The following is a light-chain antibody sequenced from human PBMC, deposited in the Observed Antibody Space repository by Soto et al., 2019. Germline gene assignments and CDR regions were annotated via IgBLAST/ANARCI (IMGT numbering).Light chain of an antibody. CDR3: QQYVSSGT. CDR2: GAS. Sequence: LSQSPGTLSLSPGERATLSCRASQSVSSYSLAWYQQKPGQAPRLLIYGASSRATGIPDRFSGSGSGTDFTLTISRLEPEDFAVYYCQQYVSSGTFGQGTKVDI. V-gene: IGKV3-20*01. J-gene: IGKJ1*01. CDR1: QSVSSYS.